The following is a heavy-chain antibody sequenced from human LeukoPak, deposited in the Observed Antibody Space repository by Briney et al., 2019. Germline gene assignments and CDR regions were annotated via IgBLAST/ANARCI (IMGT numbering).Heavy chain of an antibody. J-gene: IGHJ4*02. Sequence: ASVKVSCKTSGYGFNDYYIFWVRQAPGQGLEWMGWINPKSGNTNSAQNFQGRVTMTRGTTISTAYMELSRLRFGDTAVYWCARAGYSSTYYAVPAASPLDYWAQGTLVTVSS. CDR1: GYGFNDYY. D-gene: IGHD6-13*01. CDR3: ARAGYSSTYYAVPAASPLDY. CDR2: INPKSGNT. V-gene: IGHV1-2*02.